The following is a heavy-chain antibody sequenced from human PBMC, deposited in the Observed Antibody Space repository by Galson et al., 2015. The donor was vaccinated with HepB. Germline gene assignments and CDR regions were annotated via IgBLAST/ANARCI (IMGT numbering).Heavy chain of an antibody. J-gene: IGHJ4*02. CDR1: GGTFSTYA. V-gene: IGHV1-18*01. CDR3: AREGIAVAGTEFDY. D-gene: IGHD6-19*01. CDR2: ISAYNGNT. Sequence: SVKVSCKASGGTFSTYAISWVRQAPGQGLEWMGWISAYNGNTNYAQKLQGRVTMTTDTSTSTAYMELRSLRSDDTAVYYCAREGIAVAGTEFDYWGQGTLVTVSS.